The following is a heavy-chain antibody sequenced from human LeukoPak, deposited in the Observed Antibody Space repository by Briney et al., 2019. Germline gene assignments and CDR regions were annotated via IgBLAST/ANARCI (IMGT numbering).Heavy chain of an antibody. CDR3: ARGGIQVSGIDEFDY. CDR2: IGIRGDT. V-gene: IGHV3-13*01. Sequence: GGSLRLSCAASGFTFIDYDMHWVRPVIGKGLEWVSAIGIRGDTHYSGSVKGRFTISRENAESSLYLQMISLRAEDTAVYYCARGGIQVSGIDEFDYWGQGTLVTVSS. CDR1: GFTFIDYD. D-gene: IGHD6-19*01. J-gene: IGHJ4*02.